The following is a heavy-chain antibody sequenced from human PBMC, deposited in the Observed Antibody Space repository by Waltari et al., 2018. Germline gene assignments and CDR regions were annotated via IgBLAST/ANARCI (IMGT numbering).Heavy chain of an antibody. D-gene: IGHD6-25*01. CDR2: IKTTSDGATT. CDR1: GFSTTTFNRAY. CDR3: VTDRGNFDY. Sequence: EVQLVESGGGMVQPGGSLRLSCVVSGFSTTTFNRAYMGWVRQAPTGGVGWFGRIKTTSDGATTEFAAPLKGRFSISRDDSKKTLYLQLSSLEKDDTAVYYCVTDRGNFDYWGQGTLVTVSS. J-gene: IGHJ4*02. V-gene: IGHV3-15*01.